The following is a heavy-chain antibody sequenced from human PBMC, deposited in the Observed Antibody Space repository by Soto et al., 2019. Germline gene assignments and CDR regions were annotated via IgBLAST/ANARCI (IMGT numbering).Heavy chain of an antibody. CDR2: IWYDGSNK. V-gene: IGHV3-33*01. CDR3: ARVYAPYSSGWYSFDY. J-gene: IGHJ4*02. CDR1: GFTFSSYG. D-gene: IGHD6-19*01. Sequence: QPGGSLRLSCAASGFTFSSYGMHWVRQAPGKGLEWVAVIWYDGSNKYYADSVKGRFTISRDNSKNTLYLQMDSLRAEDTAVYYCARVYAPYSSGWYSFDYWGQGT.